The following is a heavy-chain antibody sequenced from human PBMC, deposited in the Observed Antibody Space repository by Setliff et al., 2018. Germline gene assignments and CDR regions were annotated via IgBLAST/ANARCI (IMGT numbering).Heavy chain of an antibody. Sequence: ASVKVSCKASGYTFTSYAMHWVRQAPGQRLEWMGRINAGNGNTKYSQKFQGRVTITRDTSASTAYMELSSLRSEDTAVYYCARISRLAIYYFDYWGQGTLVTVSS. D-gene: IGHD3-9*01. CDR3: ARISRLAIYYFDY. J-gene: IGHJ4*02. CDR2: INAGNGNT. CDR1: GYTFTSYA. V-gene: IGHV1-3*01.